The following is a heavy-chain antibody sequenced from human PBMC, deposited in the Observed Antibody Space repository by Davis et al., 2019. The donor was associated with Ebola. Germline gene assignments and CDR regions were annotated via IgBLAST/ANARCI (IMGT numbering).Heavy chain of an antibody. J-gene: IGHJ4*02. Sequence: AASVKVSCKASGYTFTSYAMHWVRQAPGQRLEWMGWINAGNGNTKYSQKFQGRVTITRDTSASTACMELSSLRSEDTAVYYCARPSDFWSGYSLYYFDYWGQGTLVTVSS. CDR2: INAGNGNT. V-gene: IGHV1-3*01. CDR3: ARPSDFWSGYSLYYFDY. D-gene: IGHD3-3*01. CDR1: GYTFTSYA.